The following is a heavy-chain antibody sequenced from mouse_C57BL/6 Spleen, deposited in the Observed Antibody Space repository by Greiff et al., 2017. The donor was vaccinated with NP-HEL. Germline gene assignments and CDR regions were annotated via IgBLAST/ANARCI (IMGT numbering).Heavy chain of an antibody. Sequence: EVQGVESGGGLVQPKGSLKLSCAASGFSFNTYAMNWVRQAPGKGLEWVARIRSKSNNYATYYADSVKDRFTISRDDSESMLYLQMNNLKTEDTAMYYCVRLSYYYGSAMDYWGQGTSVTVSS. CDR2: IRSKSNNYAT. V-gene: IGHV10-1*01. CDR1: GFSFNTYA. J-gene: IGHJ4*01. CDR3: VRLSYYYGSAMDY. D-gene: IGHD1-1*01.